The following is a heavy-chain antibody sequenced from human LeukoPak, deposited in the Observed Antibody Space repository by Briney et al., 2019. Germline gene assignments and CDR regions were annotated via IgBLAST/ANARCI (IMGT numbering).Heavy chain of an antibody. J-gene: IGHJ5*02. V-gene: IGHV4-34*01. CDR1: GGSISSYY. D-gene: IGHD6-13*01. Sequence: SETLSLTCTVSGGSISSYYWSWIRQPPGKGLEWIGEINHSGSTNYNPSLKSRVTISVDTSKNQFSLKLSSVTAADTAVYYCARASGYSSTWGQGTLVTVSS. CDR3: ARASGYSST. CDR2: INHSGST.